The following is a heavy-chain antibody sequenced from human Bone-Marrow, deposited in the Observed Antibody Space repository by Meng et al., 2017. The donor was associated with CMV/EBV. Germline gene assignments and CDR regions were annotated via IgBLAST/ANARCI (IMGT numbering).Heavy chain of an antibody. D-gene: IGHD3-9*01. Sequence: LSLTCATSGFTLSSYEMIWVRRAPGKGLEWVSFISSSGSTKYYAVSVRGRFTISRDNSKNTLYLQMNSLRAEDTAVYYCAKDGREIRSSDPSPSSNWFDPWGQGTLVTVSS. CDR2: ISSSGSTK. V-gene: IGHV3-48*03. CDR3: AKDGREIRSSDPSPSSNWFDP. CDR1: GFTLSSYE. J-gene: IGHJ5*02.